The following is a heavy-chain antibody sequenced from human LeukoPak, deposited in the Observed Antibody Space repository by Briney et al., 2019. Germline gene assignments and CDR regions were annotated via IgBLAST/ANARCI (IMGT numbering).Heavy chain of an antibody. CDR1: GFTFSSYA. Sequence: GGSLRLSCAASGFTFSSYAMSWVRQAPGKGLEWVSGIRSNGIITYYADSVKGRFTISRDNTKNTVDLHMNSLRVEDTAVYYCVKDDAWVQYEDWGQGTLVTVSS. CDR3: VKDDAWVQYED. J-gene: IGHJ4*02. CDR2: IRSNGIIT. D-gene: IGHD5-24*01. V-gene: IGHV3-23*01.